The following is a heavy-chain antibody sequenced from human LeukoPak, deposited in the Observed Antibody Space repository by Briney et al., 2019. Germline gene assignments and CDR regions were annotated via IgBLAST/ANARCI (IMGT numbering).Heavy chain of an antibody. V-gene: IGHV3-7*01. J-gene: IGHJ4*02. CDR3: ARDGVPAANDY. CDR2: IKQDGSEK. D-gene: IGHD2-2*01. CDR1: GFTFSSYA. Sequence: GGSLRLPCAASGFTFSSYAMSWVRQAPGKGLEWVANIKQDGSEKYYVDSVKGRFTISRDNAKNSLYLQMNSLRAEDTAVYYCARDGVPAANDYWGQGTLVTVSS.